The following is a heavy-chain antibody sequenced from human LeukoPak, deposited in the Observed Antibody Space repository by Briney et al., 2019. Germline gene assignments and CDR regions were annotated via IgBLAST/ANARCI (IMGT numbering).Heavy chain of an antibody. CDR1: GGSINNYY. Sequence: PSETLSLTCSVSGGSINNYYWSRLRQPAGKGLEWIGRIYTSGSTNYNPSLQSRVTMSVDTSKNQFSLKLNSVTAADTAVYYCAGSRDGYNYVWGQGTLSPSPQ. CDR3: AGSRDGYNYV. D-gene: IGHD5-24*01. V-gene: IGHV4-4*07. CDR2: IYTSGST. J-gene: IGHJ4*02.